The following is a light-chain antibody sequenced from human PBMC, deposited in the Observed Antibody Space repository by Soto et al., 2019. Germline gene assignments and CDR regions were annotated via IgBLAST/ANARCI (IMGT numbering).Light chain of an antibody. CDR1: QSVSSN. Sequence: IVMTQSPATLSVSPGERATLSCRASQSVSSNLAWYQQKPGQAPRLLIYGASTRATGIPARFSGSGSGTEFTLTISSLQSEDFAVYYCQQYNNWPPFSWTFGQGTKVEIK. J-gene: IGKJ1*01. CDR3: QQYNNWPPFSWT. CDR2: GAS. V-gene: IGKV3-15*01.